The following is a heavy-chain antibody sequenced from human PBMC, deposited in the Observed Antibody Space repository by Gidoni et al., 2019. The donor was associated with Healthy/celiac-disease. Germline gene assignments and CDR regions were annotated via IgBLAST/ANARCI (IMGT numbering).Heavy chain of an antibody. CDR3: AREYCSGGSCTYAFDI. D-gene: IGHD2-15*01. J-gene: IGHJ3*02. Sequence: QVQRQESGPGLVTPSGTLSLTCAVSGGSISSSNWWSWVRQPPGKGLEWMGEIYHSGSTNYNPSLKSRVTISVDKSKNQFSLKLSSVTAADTAVYYCAREYCSGGSCTYAFDIWGQGTMVTVSS. CDR1: GGSISSSNW. V-gene: IGHV4-4*02. CDR2: IYHSGST.